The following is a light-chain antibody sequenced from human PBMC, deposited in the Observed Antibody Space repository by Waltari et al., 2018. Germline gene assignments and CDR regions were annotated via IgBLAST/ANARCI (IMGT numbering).Light chain of an antibody. CDR3: ASYTSSKTWV. CDR1: SIYVGGYDC. Sequence: QSALTQPASVSGSPGQSITISCTGTSIYVGGYDCVSWYQPHPGKAPKLMIFDFPKRPSGVSDRFSGSKSGNTASLTMSGLHTEDEADYYCASYTSSKTWVFGGGTKLTVL. V-gene: IGLV2-14*01. J-gene: IGLJ3*02. CDR2: DFP.